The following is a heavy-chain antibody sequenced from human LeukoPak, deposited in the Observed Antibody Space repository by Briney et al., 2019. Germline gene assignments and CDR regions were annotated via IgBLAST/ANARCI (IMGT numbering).Heavy chain of an antibody. CDR1: GYSFTSYW. Sequence: GESLKISCKGSGYSFTSYWIGWVRQMPGKGLEWMGIIYPGDSDTRYSPSFQGQVTISADKSISTAYLQWSSLKASDTAMYYCARLLRGESWQWLVNAFDYWGQGTLVTVSS. CDR2: IYPGDSDT. D-gene: IGHD6-19*01. CDR3: ARLLRGESWQWLVNAFDY. J-gene: IGHJ4*02. V-gene: IGHV5-51*01.